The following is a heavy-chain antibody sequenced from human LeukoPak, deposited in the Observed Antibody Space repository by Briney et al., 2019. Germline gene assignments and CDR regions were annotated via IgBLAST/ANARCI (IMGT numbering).Heavy chain of an antibody. Sequence: PSETLSLTCTVSGGSISSYYWSWIRQPAGKGLEWIGRIYTSGSTNYNPSLKSRVTMSVDTSKNQFSLKLSSVTAADTAVYYCAGTQYYYDSSGYWVYWGQGTLVTVPS. D-gene: IGHD3-22*01. CDR3: AGTQYYYDSSGYWVY. J-gene: IGHJ4*02. CDR1: GGSISSYY. CDR2: IYTSGST. V-gene: IGHV4-4*07.